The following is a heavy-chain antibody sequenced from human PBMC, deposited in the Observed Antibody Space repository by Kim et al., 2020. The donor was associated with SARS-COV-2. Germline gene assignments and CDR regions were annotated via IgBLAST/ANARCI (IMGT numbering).Heavy chain of an antibody. D-gene: IGHD3-10*01. V-gene: IGHV3-23*01. CDR2: ISASGGST. CDR1: GFTFSTYD. J-gene: IGHJ4*02. Sequence: GGSLRLSCAASGFTFSTYDMSWVRQAPGKGLEWVSAISASGGSTYYADSVKGRFTISRDNSKNTLFLQMNSLRVEDTAVYYCAKGGWFDYWGQGTLLTVSS. CDR3: AKGGWFDY.